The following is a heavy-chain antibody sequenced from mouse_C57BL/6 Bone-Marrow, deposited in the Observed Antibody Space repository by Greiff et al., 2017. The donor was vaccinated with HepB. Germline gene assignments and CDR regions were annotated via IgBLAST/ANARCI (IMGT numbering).Heavy chain of an antibody. CDR1: GFSFNTYA. Sequence: EVKLQESGGGLVQPKGSLKLSCAASGFSFNTYAMNWVRQAPGKGLEWVARIRSKSNNYATYYADSVKDRFTISRDDSESMLYLQMNNLKTEDTAMYYCVRHGDYDWYFDVWGTGTTVTVSS. D-gene: IGHD2-4*01. J-gene: IGHJ1*03. CDR2: IRSKSNNYAT. CDR3: VRHGDYDWYFDV. V-gene: IGHV10-1*01.